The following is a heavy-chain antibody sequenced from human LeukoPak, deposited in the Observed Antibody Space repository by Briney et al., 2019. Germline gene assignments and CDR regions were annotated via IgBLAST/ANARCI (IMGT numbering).Heavy chain of an antibody. CDR1: GGSFSGYY. CDR3: ARGLIMITFGGVIVRTNWFDP. CDR2: INHSGST. Sequence: SETLSLTCAVYGGSFSGYYWSWIRQPPGKGLEWIGEINHSGSTNYNPSLKSRVTISVDTSKKQFSLKLSSVTAADTAVYYCARGLIMITFGGVIVRTNWFDPWGQGTLVTVSS. D-gene: IGHD3-16*02. J-gene: IGHJ5*02. V-gene: IGHV4-34*01.